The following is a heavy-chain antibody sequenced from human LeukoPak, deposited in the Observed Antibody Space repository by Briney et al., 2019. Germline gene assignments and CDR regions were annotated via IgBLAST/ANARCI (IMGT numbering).Heavy chain of an antibody. D-gene: IGHD2-15*01. Sequence: GGSLRLSCAASGFTFSSYSMNWVRQAPGKGLEWVSYISSSSTIYYADSVKGRFTISRDNAKNSLYLQMNSLRAEDTAVYYCARDEVVAAITLDYWGQGTLVTVSS. V-gene: IGHV3-48*01. CDR1: GFTFSSYS. CDR3: ARDEVVAAITLDY. J-gene: IGHJ4*02. CDR2: ISSSSTI.